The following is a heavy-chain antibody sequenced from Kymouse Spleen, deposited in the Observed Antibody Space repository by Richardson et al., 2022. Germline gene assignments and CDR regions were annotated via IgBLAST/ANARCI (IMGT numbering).Heavy chain of an antibody. Sequence: QVQLQQWGAGLLKPSETLSLTCAVYGGSFSGYYWSWIRQPPGKGLEWIGEINHSGSTNYNPSLKSRVTISVDTSKNQFSLKLSSVTAADTAVYYCARGQSIAARWFDPWGQGTLVTVSS. CDR2: INHSGST. V-gene: IGHV4-34*01. J-gene: IGHJ5*02. CDR1: GGSFSGYY. CDR3: ARGQSIAARWFDP. D-gene: IGHD6-6*01.